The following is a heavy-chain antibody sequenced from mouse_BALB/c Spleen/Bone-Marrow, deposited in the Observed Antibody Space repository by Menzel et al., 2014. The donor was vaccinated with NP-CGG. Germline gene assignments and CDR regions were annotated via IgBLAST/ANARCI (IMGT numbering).Heavy chain of an antibody. CDR1: GYTFTSYN. CDR3: ARSGYGNYAWFPY. CDR2: VYPGNGDT. D-gene: IGHD2-10*02. Sequence: LQQSGAELVKPGASVMMSCKASGYTFTSYNIHWVRQTPGLGLEWIGAVYPGNGDTSYNQRFKGKATLTADKSSNTAYMRFSSLTSEGSAAYFCARSGYGNYAWFPYWGQGTLVTVSA. J-gene: IGHJ3*01. V-gene: IGHV1-12*01.